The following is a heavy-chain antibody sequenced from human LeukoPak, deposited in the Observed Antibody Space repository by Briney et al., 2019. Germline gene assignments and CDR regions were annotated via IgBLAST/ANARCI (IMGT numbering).Heavy chain of an antibody. D-gene: IGHD3-22*01. CDR2: VWYDGRNK. CDR1: GFTLSNYG. Sequence: GGSLSLSCAASGFTLSNYGMHWVRQAPGKGLEWVAVVWYDGRNKYYADSVKGRFTISRDNSKNTMYLQMNSLRAEDTAVYYCARVYDSSGFYNTHAFDIWGQGTMVTVSS. J-gene: IGHJ3*02. V-gene: IGHV3-33*01. CDR3: ARVYDSSGFYNTHAFDI.